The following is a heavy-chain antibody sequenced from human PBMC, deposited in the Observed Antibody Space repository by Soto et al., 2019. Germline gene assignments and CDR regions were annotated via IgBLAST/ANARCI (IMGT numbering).Heavy chain of an antibody. V-gene: IGHV1-8*01. CDR3: ARPLRDRNFYHGLAV. J-gene: IGHJ6*02. CDR1: GYTFTSYD. D-gene: IGHD3-22*01. CDR2: MNPNSGNT. Sequence: GASVKVSCKASGYTFTSYDINWVRQATGQGLEWMGWMNPNSGNTGYAQKFQGRVTISADESTTTAYLELSSLRSADTAVYFCARPLRDRNFYHGLAVWGQGTTVTVSS.